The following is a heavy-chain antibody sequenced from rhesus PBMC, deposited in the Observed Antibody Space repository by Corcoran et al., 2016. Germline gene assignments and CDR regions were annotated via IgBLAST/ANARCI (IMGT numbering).Heavy chain of an antibody. Sequence: QVQLQESGPGVVQPSETLSLTCAVSGGSISGYYLWSWIRQPPGKGLEWIGYIYGGRGSTSYNPSLKSRVIISIDTSKNQFSRKLSSVTASDTAVYYCARETPPCAGTDDAFDFWGQGLRVTVSS. CDR2: IYGGRGST. J-gene: IGHJ3*01. D-gene: IGHD5-24*01. CDR1: GGSISGYYL. CDR3: ARETPPCAGTDDAFDF. V-gene: IGHV4S7*01.